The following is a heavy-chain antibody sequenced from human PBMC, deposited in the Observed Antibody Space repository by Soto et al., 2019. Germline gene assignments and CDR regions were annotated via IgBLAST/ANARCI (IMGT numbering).Heavy chain of an antibody. Sequence: PSETLSLTCAVYGGSFSGYYWSWIRQPPGKGLEWIGEINHSGSTNYNPSLKSRVTISVDTSKNQFSLKLSSVTAADTAVYYCARALPRGGVTIPQGFVWGKGTTVTVSS. CDR2: INHSGST. D-gene: IGHD2-21*02. CDR3: ARALPRGGVTIPQGFV. J-gene: IGHJ6*04. V-gene: IGHV4-34*01. CDR1: GGSFSGYY.